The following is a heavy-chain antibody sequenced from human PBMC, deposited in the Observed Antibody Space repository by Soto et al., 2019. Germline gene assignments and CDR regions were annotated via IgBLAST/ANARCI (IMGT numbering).Heavy chain of an antibody. CDR1: GGSISSYY. V-gene: IGHV4-59*01. CDR2: FYYSGST. D-gene: IGHD2-15*01. CDR3: ARGRYCSGGSCFFDY. J-gene: IGHJ4*02. Sequence: SETLSLTCTVSGGSISSYYWSWIRQPPGKGLEWIGYFYYSGSTNYNPSLKSRVTISVDTSKNQFSLKLSSVTAADTAIFYCARGRYCSGGSCFFDYWGQGTQVTV.